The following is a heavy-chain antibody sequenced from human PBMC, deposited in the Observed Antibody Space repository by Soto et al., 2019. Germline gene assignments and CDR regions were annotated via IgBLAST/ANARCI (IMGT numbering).Heavy chain of an antibody. J-gene: IGHJ1*01. CDR3: AKDLSTVTTGYFQH. CDR2: ISGSGGSGGST. CDR1: GFTFSDYY. D-gene: IGHD4-17*01. Sequence: VQLVESGGGLVKPGGSLRLSCAASGFTFSDYYMSWIRQAPGKGLEWVSAISGSGGSGGSTYYADSVKGRFTISSDNSKNTLYLQMTSLRVEDTAVYYCAKDLSTVTTGYFQHWGQGTLVTVSS. V-gene: IGHV3-23*04.